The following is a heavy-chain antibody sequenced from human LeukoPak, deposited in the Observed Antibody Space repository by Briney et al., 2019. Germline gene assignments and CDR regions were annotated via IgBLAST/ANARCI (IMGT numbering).Heavy chain of an antibody. V-gene: IGHV4-59*01. D-gene: IGHD2-2*01. Sequence: PSETLSLTCTFSGGSITTYYWGWIRQPPGHRLEWIEYVHYTGSTNYSPTLQSRVTISIDTPKNQFSLQLPSVTAADTAVYYCASASNSYYFDFWGQGTLVTVSS. J-gene: IGHJ4*02. CDR1: GGSITTYY. CDR2: VHYTGST. CDR3: ASASNSYYFDF.